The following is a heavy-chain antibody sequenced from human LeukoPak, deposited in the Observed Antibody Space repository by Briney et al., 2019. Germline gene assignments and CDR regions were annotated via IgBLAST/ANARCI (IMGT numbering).Heavy chain of an antibody. CDR3: ARGLSSDHYYGMDV. Sequence: SETLSLTCAVYGGSFSGYYWSWIRQPPGKGLEWIGEINHSGSTNCNPSLKSRVTISVDTSKNQFSLKLSSVTAADTAVYYCARGLSSDHYYGMDVWGQGTTVTVSS. D-gene: IGHD6-6*01. V-gene: IGHV4-34*01. CDR2: INHSGST. J-gene: IGHJ6*02. CDR1: GGSFSGYY.